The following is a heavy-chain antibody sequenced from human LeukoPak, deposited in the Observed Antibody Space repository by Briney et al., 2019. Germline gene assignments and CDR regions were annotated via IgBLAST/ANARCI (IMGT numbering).Heavy chain of an antibody. CDR2: ISAYNGNT. CDR1: GYTFTSYG. J-gene: IGHJ4*02. CDR3: ATSWGGSGYYYYFDY. V-gene: IGHV1-18*01. D-gene: IGHD3-22*01. Sequence: ASVKVSCKASGYTFTSYGISWVRQAPGQGLEWMGWISAYNGNTNYAQKLQGRVTMTTDTSTSTAYMELRSLRSEDTAVYYCATSWGGSGYYYYFDYWGQGTLVTVSS.